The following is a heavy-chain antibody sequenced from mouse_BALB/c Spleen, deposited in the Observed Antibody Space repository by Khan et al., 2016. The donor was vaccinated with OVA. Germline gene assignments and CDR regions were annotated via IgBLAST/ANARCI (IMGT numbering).Heavy chain of an antibody. D-gene: IGHD2-1*01. Sequence: VQLKESGPDLVKPSQSLSLTCTVTGYSITSDYSWHWIRQFPGNKLEWMGYIRYSGSTNYNPSLKSRISITRDTSKNQFFLQLNSVTTEDTATYYCAPYGNFFAYWGQGTLVTVSA. CDR2: IRYSGST. J-gene: IGHJ3*01. V-gene: IGHV3-1*02. CDR3: APYGNFFAY. CDR1: GYSITSDYS.